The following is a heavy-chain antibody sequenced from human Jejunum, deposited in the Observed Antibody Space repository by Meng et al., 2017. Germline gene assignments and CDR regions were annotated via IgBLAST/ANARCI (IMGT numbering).Heavy chain of an antibody. CDR3: VRSNYYDSRVFPSPNDFDY. CDR1: GDSVSSHSVA. J-gene: IGHJ4*02. Sequence: SQTLSLTCAISGDSVSSHSVAWNWIRQSPSRGLEWLGRTYYRSKWYNDYAVSVKSRITINSDTSKNQFSLQLNSVTPEDTAVYYCVRSNYYDSRVFPSPNDFDYWGQGTLVTVSS. D-gene: IGHD3-22*01. CDR2: TYYRSKWYN. V-gene: IGHV6-1*01.